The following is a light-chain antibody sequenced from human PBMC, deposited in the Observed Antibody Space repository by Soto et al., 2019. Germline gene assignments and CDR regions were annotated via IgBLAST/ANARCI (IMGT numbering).Light chain of an antibody. CDR2: AAS. CDR1: QGISNY. V-gene: IGKV1-27*01. CDR3: QKYNSALWT. J-gene: IGKJ1*01. Sequence: DIQMTQSPSSLSASVGDRVTITCRASQGISNYLAWYQQKPGKVPKLLIYAASTLQSGVQSRFSGSGSGTDVTLTISSLQPEDVATYYCQKYNSALWTFGQGTKVEIK.